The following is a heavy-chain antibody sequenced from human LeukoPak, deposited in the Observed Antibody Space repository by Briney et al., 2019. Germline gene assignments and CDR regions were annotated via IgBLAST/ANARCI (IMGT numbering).Heavy chain of an antibody. CDR2: INHSGST. Sequence: SETLSLTCTVSGGSISSYYWSWIRQPPGKGLEWIGEINHSGSTNYNPSLKSRVTISVDTSKNQFSLKLSSVTAADTAVYYCARWLSSGGSCYWGQGTLVTVSS. J-gene: IGHJ4*02. D-gene: IGHD2-15*01. CDR1: GGSISSYY. CDR3: ARWLSSGGSCY. V-gene: IGHV4-34*01.